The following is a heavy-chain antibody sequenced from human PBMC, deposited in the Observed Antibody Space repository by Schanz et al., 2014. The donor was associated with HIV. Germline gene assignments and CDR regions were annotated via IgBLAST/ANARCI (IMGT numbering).Heavy chain of an antibody. J-gene: IGHJ4*02. CDR2: ISYDGSNK. CDR1: GFTFRSYG. Sequence: QVQLVESGGGVVQPGRSLRLSCAASGFTFRSYGMHWVRQAPGKGLEWVAVISYDGSNKYYADSVKGRFTISRDNSKNTLYLQMNSLRADDTAVYYCAKDRTYGYRFDYWGQGTLVTVSS. D-gene: IGHD5-18*01. V-gene: IGHV3-30*18. CDR3: AKDRTYGYRFDY.